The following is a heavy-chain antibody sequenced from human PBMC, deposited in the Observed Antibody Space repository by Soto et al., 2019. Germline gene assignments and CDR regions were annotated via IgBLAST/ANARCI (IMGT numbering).Heavy chain of an antibody. D-gene: IGHD2-21*01. CDR2: IYPGDSDT. CDR1: GYSFTSYW. CDR3: SCLRSRVGGGGDDAFDI. J-gene: IGHJ3*02. Sequence: GESLKISCKGSGYSFTSYWIGWVRQMPGKGLEWMGIIYPGDSDTRYSPSFQGQVTISADKSISTAYLQWSSLKASDTAMYYCSCLRSRVGGGGDDAFDIWGQGTMVTVSS. V-gene: IGHV5-51*01.